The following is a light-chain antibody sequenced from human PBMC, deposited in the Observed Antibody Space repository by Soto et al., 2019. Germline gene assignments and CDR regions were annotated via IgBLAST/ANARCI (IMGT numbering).Light chain of an antibody. V-gene: IGKV3-11*01. CDR1: QSISSN. CDR3: HQRQSWPRT. CDR2: LTS. J-gene: IGKJ1*01. Sequence: EIVMTQSPATLSVSPGEIATLSFSANQSISSNLAWYQQKPGQAPRLLIYLTSNRATGIPARFSGSGSGTDFTLTISSLEPEDSAVYYCHQRQSWPRTFGQGTKVDIK.